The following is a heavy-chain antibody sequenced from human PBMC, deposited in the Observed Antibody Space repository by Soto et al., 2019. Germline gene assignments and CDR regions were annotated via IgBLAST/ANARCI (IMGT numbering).Heavy chain of an antibody. CDR3: AKGGGSSSNGYYYYGMDV. CDR2: ISGSGGST. D-gene: IGHD6-6*01. J-gene: IGHJ6*02. Sequence: GGSLRLSCAASGFTFSSYAMSWVRQAPGKGLEWVSAISGSGGSTYYADSVKGRFTISRDNSKNTLYLQMNSLRAEDTAVYYCAKGGGSSSNGYYYYGMDVWGQGATVTVSS. V-gene: IGHV3-23*01. CDR1: GFTFSSYA.